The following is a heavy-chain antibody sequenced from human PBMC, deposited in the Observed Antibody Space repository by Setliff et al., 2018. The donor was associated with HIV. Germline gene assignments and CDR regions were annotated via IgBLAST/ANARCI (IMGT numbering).Heavy chain of an antibody. CDR3: ARGGATRPDY. D-gene: IGHD1-26*01. CDR2: ISYDGSYK. J-gene: IGHJ4*02. V-gene: IGHV3-30*03. CDR1: GFKFDDYG. Sequence: PGGSLRLSCSASGFKFDDYGMSWVRQAPGKGLEWVAIISYDGSYKFYADSVRGRFTISRDNSKNTLYLQMNSLRAEDTAVYYCARGGATRPDYWGQGTLVTVSS.